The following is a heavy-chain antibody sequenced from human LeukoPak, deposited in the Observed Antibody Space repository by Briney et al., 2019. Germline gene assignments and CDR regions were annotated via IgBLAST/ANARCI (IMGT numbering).Heavy chain of an antibody. D-gene: IGHD4-11*01. CDR3: ARGSSNYGHDDY. V-gene: IGHV1-8*02. CDR2: MNPNSGNT. J-gene: IGHJ4*02. Sequence: GASVTVSCKASGYTFTSYDINWVRQATGQGLEWMGWMNPNSGNTGYAQKFQGRVTMTRDTSISTAYMELSRLRSDDTAVYYCARGSSNYGHDDYWGQGTLVTVSS. CDR1: GYTFTSYD.